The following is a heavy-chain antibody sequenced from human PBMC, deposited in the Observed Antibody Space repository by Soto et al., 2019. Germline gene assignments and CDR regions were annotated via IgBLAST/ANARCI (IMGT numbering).Heavy chain of an antibody. V-gene: IGHV1-18*01. CDR1: CYRFTTSG. J-gene: IGHJ4*02. D-gene: IGHD3-16*01. CDR2: FNPDNQNT. CDR3: ARVRFGDLFDF. Sequence: AASVKVSCKVACYRFTTSGINWVRQAPGQGLEWVGWFNPDNQNTNYAQKFQDRVSLTTDYSTNTAYMELRDLRSDDTAVYYCARVRFGDLFDFWGKGSLVTV.